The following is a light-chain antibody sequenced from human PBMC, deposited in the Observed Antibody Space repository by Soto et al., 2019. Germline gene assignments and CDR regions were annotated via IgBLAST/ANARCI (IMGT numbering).Light chain of an antibody. CDR2: GAS. CDR1: QSVSNNY. J-gene: IGKJ1*01. CDR3: QQYGSSSWT. V-gene: IGKV3-20*01. Sequence: EIVLTQSPATLSLSPGERATLSCRASQSVSNNYLAWYQQKPGQAPRLLIYGASRRAPGIPDRFGGSGSGTDFTLTISRLEPEDFAVYYCQQYGSSSWTFGQGTKV.